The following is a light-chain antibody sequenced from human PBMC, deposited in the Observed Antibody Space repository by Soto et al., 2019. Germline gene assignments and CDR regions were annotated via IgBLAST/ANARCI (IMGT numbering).Light chain of an antibody. CDR3: QQYDNLPYT. CDR1: QHITNY. J-gene: IGKJ2*01. CDR2: KAS. V-gene: IGKV1-33*01. Sequence: DIQMTQSPSSLSASVGDRVTITCQASQHITNYLNWYQHKPGKSPKLLIYKASNLERGVPSRFSASGSGTDFTFIISSLQPEDYATYFCQQYDNLPYTFGQGTKVEIK.